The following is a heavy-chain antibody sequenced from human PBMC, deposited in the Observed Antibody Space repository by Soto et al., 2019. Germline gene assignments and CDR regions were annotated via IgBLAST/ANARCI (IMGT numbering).Heavy chain of an antibody. Sequence: VQLLESGGGLVQPGGSLRLSCAASGFTFRSYGMSWVRQAPGKGLEWVSGISESGSSTTYADSVKGRFTISRDNSKNTLFLQMNTLRDEDTATYYCAKRELDDNWAQGTLVTVSS. V-gene: IGHV3-23*01. CDR3: AKRELDDN. J-gene: IGHJ4*02. CDR2: ISESGSST. CDR1: GFTFRSYG. D-gene: IGHD1-7*01.